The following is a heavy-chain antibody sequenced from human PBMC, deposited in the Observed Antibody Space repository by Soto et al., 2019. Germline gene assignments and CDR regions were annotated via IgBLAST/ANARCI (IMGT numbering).Heavy chain of an antibody. Sequence: GGALRLSCAVSGFTLTTYSMNWVRQAPGKGLEWISSISSSSSYIYYADSVKGRFTISRDNAKNSLYLQMNSLRSEDTAMYSCATEKSRGHYYYYSMDVGGQGTTVTAP. CDR3: ATEKSRGHYYYYSMDV. CDR2: ISSSSSYI. D-gene: IGHD1-26*01. CDR1: GFTLTTYS. V-gene: IGHV3-21*01. J-gene: IGHJ6*02.